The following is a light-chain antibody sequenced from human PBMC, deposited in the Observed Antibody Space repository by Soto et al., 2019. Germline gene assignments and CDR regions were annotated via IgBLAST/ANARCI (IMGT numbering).Light chain of an antibody. Sequence: EIVLTQSPDTLSLSPGERSTLSCRASQSVSSDYLVWYQQKPGQAPRLLIYGASRRATGIPDRFSGSGSGTDFILTISRLEPEDFAVYYCQHYDNSPPSVTFGQGTKVDIK. CDR1: QSVSSDY. CDR3: QHYDNSPPSVT. CDR2: GAS. J-gene: IGKJ1*01. V-gene: IGKV3-20*01.